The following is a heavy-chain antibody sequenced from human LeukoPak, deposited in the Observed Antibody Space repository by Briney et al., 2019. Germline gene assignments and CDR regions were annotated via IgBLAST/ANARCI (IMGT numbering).Heavy chain of an antibody. Sequence: SETLSLTCTVSGGSISSYYWSWIRQPPGKGLEWIGYIYYSGSTNYNPSLKSRVTISVDTSKNQFSLKLSSVTAADTAVYYCASTTSPYGDYLRDYCYFDYWGQGTLVTVSS. CDR1: GGSISSYY. V-gene: IGHV4-59*01. J-gene: IGHJ4*02. CDR3: ASTTSPYGDYLRDYCYFDY. D-gene: IGHD4-17*01. CDR2: IYYSGST.